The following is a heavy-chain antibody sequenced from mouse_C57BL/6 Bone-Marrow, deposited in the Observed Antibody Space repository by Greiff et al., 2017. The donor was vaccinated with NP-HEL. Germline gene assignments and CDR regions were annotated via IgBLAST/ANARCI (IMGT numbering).Heavy chain of an antibody. J-gene: IGHJ4*01. CDR3: TGHSLYYAMDY. CDR2: ISSGGDYI. Sequence: EVKVVESGEGLVKPGGSLKLSCAASGFTFSSYAMSWVRQTPEKRLEWVAYISSGGDYIYYADTVKGRFTISRDNARNTLYLQMSSLKSEDTAMYYCTGHSLYYAMDYWGQGTSVTVSS. D-gene: IGHD6-1*01. CDR1: GFTFSSYA. V-gene: IGHV5-9-1*02.